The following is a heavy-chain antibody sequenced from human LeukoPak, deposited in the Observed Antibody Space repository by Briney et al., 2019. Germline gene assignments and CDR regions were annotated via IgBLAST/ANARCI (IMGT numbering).Heavy chain of an antibody. J-gene: IGHJ4*02. V-gene: IGHV4-30-4*08. CDR1: GGSISSGDYY. D-gene: IGHD1-14*01. CDR3: ARGFSATTFDY. CDR2: IYYSGST. Sequence: SETLSLTCTVSGGSISSGDYYWSWIRQPPGKGVEWIGYIYYSGSTYYNPSLKSRVTISVDTSKNQFSLKLSSVTAADTAVYYCARGFSATTFDYWGQGTLVTVSS.